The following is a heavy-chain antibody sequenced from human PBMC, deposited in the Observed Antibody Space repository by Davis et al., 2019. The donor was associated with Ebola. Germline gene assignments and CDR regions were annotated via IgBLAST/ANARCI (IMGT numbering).Heavy chain of an antibody. V-gene: IGHV4-30-2*01. CDR3: ARGGWWLRSRGSLDY. D-gene: IGHD5-12*01. CDR2: IYHSGST. J-gene: IGHJ4*02. Sequence: SETLSLTCAVSGGSISSGGYSWSWIRQPPGKGLEWIGYIYHSGSTYYNPSLKSRVTISVDTSKNQFSLKLTSVTAADTAVYYCARGGWWLRSRGSLDYWGQGTLVTVSS. CDR1: GGSISSGGYS.